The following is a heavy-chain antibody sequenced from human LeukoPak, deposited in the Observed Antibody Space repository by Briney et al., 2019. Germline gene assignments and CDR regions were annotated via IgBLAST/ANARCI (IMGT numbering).Heavy chain of an antibody. V-gene: IGHV1-8*01. CDR2: MNPNSGKT. J-gene: IGHJ3*02. CDR1: GYTFTSYD. D-gene: IGHD3-22*01. CDR3: ARINYYDSSGFSTTNAFDI. Sequence: GASVKVSCKASGYTFTSYDINWVRQATGQGLEWMGWMNPNSGKTGYAQKFQGRVTMTRNTSISTAYMELSSLRSEDTAVYYCARINYYDSSGFSTTNAFDIWGQGTMVTVSS.